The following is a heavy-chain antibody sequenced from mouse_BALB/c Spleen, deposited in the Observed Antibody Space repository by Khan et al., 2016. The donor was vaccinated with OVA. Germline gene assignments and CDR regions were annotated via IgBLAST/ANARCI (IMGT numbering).Heavy chain of an antibody. CDR3: EIRNYFDN. Sequence: QVQLKQSGPELVRPGVSVKISCKGSGYTFTDYSMHWVKQSHAKSLEWIGVISTDSVNTNYNQKFKGKATLTVDKSSSTAYMELARMTSEDSAIYYCEIRNYFDNWGQGTTLTVSS. V-gene: IGHV1S137*01. CDR1: GYTFTDYS. J-gene: IGHJ2*01. CDR2: ISTDSVNT.